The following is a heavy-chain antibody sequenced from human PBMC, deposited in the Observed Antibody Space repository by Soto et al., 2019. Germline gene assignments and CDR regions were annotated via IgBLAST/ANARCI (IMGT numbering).Heavy chain of an antibody. D-gene: IGHD3-10*01. J-gene: IGHJ4*02. CDR3: ASQHHPVRGVFPYFDY. CDR1: GFTFSSYA. CDR2: ISGSGGST. Sequence: EVQLLESGGGLVQPGGSLRLSCAASGFTFSSYAMSWVRQAPGKGLEWVSAISGSGGSTYYNPSLKSRVTISVDTSKNQFSLKLSSVTAADTAVYYCASQHHPVRGVFPYFDYWGQGTLVTVSS. V-gene: IGHV3-23*01.